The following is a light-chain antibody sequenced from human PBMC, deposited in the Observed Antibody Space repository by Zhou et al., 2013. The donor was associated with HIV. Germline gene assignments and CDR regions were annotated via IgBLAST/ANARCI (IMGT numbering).Light chain of an antibody. Sequence: EIVLTQSPATLSLSPGESATLSCRASLGLGNYLAWYQHKPGLAPRLLIYDASTRATGIPARFSGSGFGTDFTLTINRLHPEDFATYYCQQANRFPQTFGQGTKVEIK. J-gene: IGKJ2*01. CDR2: DAS. CDR3: QQANRFPQT. CDR1: LGLGNY. V-gene: IGKV3-11*01.